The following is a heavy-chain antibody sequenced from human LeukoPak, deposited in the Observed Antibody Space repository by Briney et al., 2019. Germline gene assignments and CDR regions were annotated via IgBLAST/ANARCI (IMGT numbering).Heavy chain of an antibody. J-gene: IGHJ4*02. V-gene: IGHV4-39*02. D-gene: IGHD6-6*01. Sequence: SETLSLTCTVSGRSISSSSYYWGWIRQPPGKGLEWIGSIYYSGSTYFNPSLKSRVTISVDPSKNQFSLKLSSVTAADTAVYYCARDGTGSHDFDYWGQGTLVTVSS. CDR1: GRSISSSSYY. CDR3: ARDGTGSHDFDY. CDR2: IYYSGST.